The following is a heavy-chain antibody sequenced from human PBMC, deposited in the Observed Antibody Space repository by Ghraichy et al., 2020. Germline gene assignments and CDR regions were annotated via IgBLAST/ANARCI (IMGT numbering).Heavy chain of an antibody. J-gene: IGHJ6*02. CDR1: GFSFRSYD. V-gene: IGHV3-48*02. D-gene: IGHD4-23*01. CDR2: ISSSSRNI. Sequence: GGSLRLSCVGSGFSFRSYDLNWVRQSPGKGLEWVSYISSSSRNIFYADSVKGRFTISRDNAKSSLSLQMNSLRDEDTAVYYCARASRVVRFYFYDGMDVWGRGTTVTVSS. CDR3: ARASRVVRFYFYDGMDV.